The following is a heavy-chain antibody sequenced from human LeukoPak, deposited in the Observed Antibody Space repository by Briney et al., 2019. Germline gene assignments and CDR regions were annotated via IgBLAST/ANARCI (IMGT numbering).Heavy chain of an antibody. D-gene: IGHD3-10*01. Sequence: GGSLRLSCEASGFTFGRSAMTWVRQTPGKGLEWFSSISSSGNTYYADSVKGRFTIPRDNSKNTLYLQMNSLRAEDTAVYYCAKSPSGTSRPLDSWGQGTLVTVSS. J-gene: IGHJ4*02. V-gene: IGHV3-23*01. CDR3: AKSPSGTSRPLDS. CDR2: ISSSGNT. CDR1: GFTFGRSA.